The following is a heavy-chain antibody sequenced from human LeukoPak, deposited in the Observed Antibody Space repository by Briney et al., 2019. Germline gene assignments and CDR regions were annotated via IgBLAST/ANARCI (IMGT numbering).Heavy chain of an antibody. CDR1: GYTFTIYD. Sequence: ASVKVSFKASGYTFTIYDINWVRQATGQGLEWMGWMNPNSGNTGYAQKFQGRVTMTRNTSISTAYMELSSLRSEDTAVYYCARGLTIFGVVIIYDAFDIWGQGTMVTVSS. CDR2: MNPNSGNT. D-gene: IGHD3-3*01. CDR3: ARGLTIFGVVIIYDAFDI. V-gene: IGHV1-8*01. J-gene: IGHJ3*02.